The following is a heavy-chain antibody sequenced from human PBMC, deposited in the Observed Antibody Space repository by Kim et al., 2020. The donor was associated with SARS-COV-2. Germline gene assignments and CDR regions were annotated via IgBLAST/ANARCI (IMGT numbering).Heavy chain of an antibody. CDR1: GGSISSYY. Sequence: SETLSLTCTVSGGSISSYYWSWIRQPPGKGLEWIGYIYYSGSTNYNPSLKSRVTISVDTSKNQFSLKLSSVTAADTAVYYCARDSVDGDGYNPFDYWGQGTLVTVSS. V-gene: IGHV4-59*13. CDR3: ARDSVDGDGYNPFDY. J-gene: IGHJ4*02. CDR2: IYYSGST. D-gene: IGHD5-12*01.